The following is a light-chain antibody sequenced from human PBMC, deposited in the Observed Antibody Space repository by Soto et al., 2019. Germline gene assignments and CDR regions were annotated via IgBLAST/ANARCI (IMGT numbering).Light chain of an antibody. CDR3: QQYGDSRLT. CDR1: QSVHTF. V-gene: IGKV3-20*01. CDR2: GAS. Sequence: EIVLTQSPDTLSLSPGEGASLSFRASQSVHTFLAWYQQKAGQPPRLLILGASTRATGIADRFSGSGSGTDFTLTISRLEPEDFAVYYCQQYGDSRLTFGGGTKVDIK. J-gene: IGKJ4*01.